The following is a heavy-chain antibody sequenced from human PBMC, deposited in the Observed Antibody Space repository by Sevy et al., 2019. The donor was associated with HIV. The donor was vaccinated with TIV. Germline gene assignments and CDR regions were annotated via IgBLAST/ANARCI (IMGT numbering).Heavy chain of an antibody. CDR3: ARSVKWFGELLYWFDP. Sequence: ASGKVSCKASGYTFTGYYMHWVRQAPGQGLEWMGWINPNSGGTNYAQKFQGRVTMTRDTSISTAYMELSRLRSDDTAVYYCARSVKWFGELLYWFDPWGQGTLVTVSS. CDR2: INPNSGGT. D-gene: IGHD3-10*01. J-gene: IGHJ5*02. CDR1: GYTFTGYY. V-gene: IGHV1-2*02.